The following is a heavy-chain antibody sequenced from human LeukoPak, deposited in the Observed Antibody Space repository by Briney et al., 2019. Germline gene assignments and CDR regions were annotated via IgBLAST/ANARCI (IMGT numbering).Heavy chain of an antibody. CDR2: ISSSGTNI. D-gene: IGHD3-10*01. CDR3: ARLPYGYYFDY. J-gene: IGHJ4*02. CDR1: GFSFSRYE. V-gene: IGHV3-48*03. Sequence: PGGSLRLSCAASGFSFSRYEMNWVRQAPGKGLEWVSHISSSGTNIYYADSVKGRFTISRDNAKNSLYLQMNSLRAKDTAVYYCARLPYGYYFDYWGQGTLVTVSS.